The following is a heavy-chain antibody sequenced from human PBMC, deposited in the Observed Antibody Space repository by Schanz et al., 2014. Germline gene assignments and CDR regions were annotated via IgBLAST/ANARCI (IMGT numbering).Heavy chain of an antibody. CDR3: ARDSRPDYDFLTAYCSIDY. J-gene: IGHJ4*02. V-gene: IGHV3-30-3*01. Sequence: QVQLLQFGGGVVQPGRSLRLSCAASGFTFSNYAMHWVRQAPGKGLEWVALISNDGSIKYYADSVEGRFTISRDNSRNTLYLQMNSLRAEDTAVYYCARDSRPDYDFLTAYCSIDYWGQGTLVTVSS. CDR1: GFTFSNYA. D-gene: IGHD3-9*01. CDR2: ISNDGSIK.